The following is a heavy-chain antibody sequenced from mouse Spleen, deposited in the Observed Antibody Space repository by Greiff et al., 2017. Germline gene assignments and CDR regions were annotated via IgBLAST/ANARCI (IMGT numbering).Heavy chain of an antibody. V-gene: IGHV5-17*01. Sequence: EVKLVESGGGLVKPGGSLKLSCAASGFTFSDYGMHWVRQAPEKGLEWVAYISSGSSTIYYADTVKGRFTISRDNAKNTLFLQMTSLRSEDTAMYYCANGNYNYAMDYWGQGTSVTVSS. D-gene: IGHD2-1*01. J-gene: IGHJ4*01. CDR1: GFTFSDYG. CDR2: ISSGSSTI. CDR3: ANGNYNYAMDY.